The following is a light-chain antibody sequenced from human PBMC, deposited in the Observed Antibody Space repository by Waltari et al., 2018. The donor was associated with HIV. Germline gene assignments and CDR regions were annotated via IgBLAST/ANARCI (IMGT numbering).Light chain of an antibody. CDR1: QGISSY. J-gene: IGKJ3*01. CDR2: PAS. V-gene: IGKV1-9*01. Sequence: DIQLTQSPSFLSASVGDRVTITCRASQGISSYLAWYQQKPGKAPKLLISPASTLQSGVPSRFSGSGSGTEFTLTINSLQPEDFATYYCQQLDRFPLTFGPGTKLDVK. CDR3: QQLDRFPLT.